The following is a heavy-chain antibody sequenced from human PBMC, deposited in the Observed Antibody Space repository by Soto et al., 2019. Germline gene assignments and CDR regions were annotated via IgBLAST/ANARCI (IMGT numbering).Heavy chain of an antibody. CDR1: GGTFNNYA. CDR2: IIPISGTT. CDR3: ARWGGLSCSGAVCFKKPFDY. V-gene: IGHV1-69*06. J-gene: IGHJ4*02. Sequence: QVQLVQSGAEVKRPESSMKVSCKPSGGTFNNYAINWVRQAPGQGLEWMGAIIPISGTTKYAQKFQCRVKITADKSTSTVSMDLSSLRSEDTAVYYCARWGGLSCSGAVCFKKPFDYWGQGTLVTVSS. D-gene: IGHD2-8*02.